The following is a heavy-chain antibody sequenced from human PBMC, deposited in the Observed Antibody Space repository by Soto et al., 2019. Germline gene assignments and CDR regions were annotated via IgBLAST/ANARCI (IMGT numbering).Heavy chain of an antibody. CDR3: AKSSEAYCGGDCPTHFDY. CDR1: GFTFSSYA. J-gene: IGHJ4*02. CDR2: ISGSGGST. D-gene: IGHD2-21*01. V-gene: IGHV3-23*01. Sequence: GGSLRLSCAASGFTFSSYAMSWVRQAPGKGLQWVSAISGSGGSTYYADSVKGRFTISRDNSKNTLYLQMNSLRAEDTAVYYCAKSSEAYCGGDCPTHFDYWGQGTLVTVSS.